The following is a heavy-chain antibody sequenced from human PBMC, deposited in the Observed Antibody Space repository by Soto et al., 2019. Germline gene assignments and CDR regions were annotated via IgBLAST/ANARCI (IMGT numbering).Heavy chain of an antibody. Sequence: EVQLVESGGGLVQPGGSLRLSCAASGFTFSSYSMNWVRQAPGKGLEWVSYISSSSSTIYYADSVKGRFTISRDNAKNSLYLQMNSLRDEDTAVYYCARDQRADIIAVAGLIDYWGQGTLVTVSS. CDR2: ISSSSSTI. D-gene: IGHD6-19*01. CDR1: GFTFSSYS. V-gene: IGHV3-48*02. J-gene: IGHJ4*02. CDR3: ARDQRADIIAVAGLIDY.